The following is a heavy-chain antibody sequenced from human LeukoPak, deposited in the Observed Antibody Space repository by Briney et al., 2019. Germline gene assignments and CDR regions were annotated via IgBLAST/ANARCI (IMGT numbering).Heavy chain of an antibody. CDR1: GVSISAYY. CDR2: IYPGEGIYATATT. V-gene: IGHV4-4*07. D-gene: IGHD4-4*01. CDR3: ARDPTTVTTIFDS. J-gene: IGHJ4*02. Sequence: PSETLSLTCSVSGVSISAYYWSWIRQSAGNRLEWIGRIYPGEGIYATATTSYNPSFKSRVTISGDTSKNQLSLKLSSVTAADTAVYYCARDPTTVTTIFDSWGQGILVTVSS.